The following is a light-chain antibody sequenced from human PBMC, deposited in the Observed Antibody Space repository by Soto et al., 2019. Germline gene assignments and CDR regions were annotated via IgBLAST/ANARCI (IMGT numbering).Light chain of an antibody. Sequence: EIVMTQSPATLSVSPGERATLSCRASQSVSSNLAWYQQKPGQAPRLLIYGASTRATGIPARFSGSGSGTESTLTLSSLQSEDFAVSYCQHYNNWPRTFGQGTKVELK. J-gene: IGKJ1*01. V-gene: IGKV3-15*01. CDR2: GAS. CDR1: QSVSSN. CDR3: QHYNNWPRT.